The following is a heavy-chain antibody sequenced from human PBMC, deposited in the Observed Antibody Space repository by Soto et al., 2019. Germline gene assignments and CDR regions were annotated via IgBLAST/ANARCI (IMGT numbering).Heavy chain of an antibody. CDR1: GGSISSGGYY. CDR2: IYYSGST. V-gene: IGHV4-31*03. CDR3: AREIRGYAPDY. J-gene: IGHJ4*02. D-gene: IGHD2-8*01. Sequence: PSETVSLTCTVSGGSISSGGYYWSWIRQHPGKGLEWIGYIYYSGSTYYNPSLKSRVTISVDTSKNQFSLKLSSVTAADTAVYYCAREIRGYAPDYWGQGTLVTVSS.